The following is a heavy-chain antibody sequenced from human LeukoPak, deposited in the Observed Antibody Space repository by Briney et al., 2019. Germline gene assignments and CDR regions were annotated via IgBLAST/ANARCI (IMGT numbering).Heavy chain of an antibody. V-gene: IGHV3-23*01. D-gene: IGHD2-2*01. CDR2: ISGSGGKT. CDR3: ARRTKNLGYCSSTSCLDYYYMDV. J-gene: IGHJ6*03. CDR1: GYTLSSHD. Sequence: GGSLRVSCVASGYTLSSHDMSWVRQAPGKGLEWVAGISGSGGKTFYADSVKGRFTISRDNAKNSLYLQMNSLRAEDTAVYYCARRTKNLGYCSSTSCLDYYYMDVWGKGTTVTVSS.